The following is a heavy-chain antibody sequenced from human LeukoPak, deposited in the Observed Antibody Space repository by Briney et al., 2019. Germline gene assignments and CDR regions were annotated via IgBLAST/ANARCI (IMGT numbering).Heavy chain of an antibody. CDR1: GYTFTSYD. CDR3: ARGAKWELLPPSYYYYYMDV. V-gene: IGHV1-8*01. Sequence: GASVKVSCKASGYTFTSYDINWVRQATGQGLEWMGWMNPNSGNTGYAQKFQGRVTMTRNTSISTAYMELSSLRSEDTAVYYCARGAKWELLPPSYYYYYMDVWGKGTTVTVSS. CDR2: MNPNSGNT. D-gene: IGHD1-26*01. J-gene: IGHJ6*03.